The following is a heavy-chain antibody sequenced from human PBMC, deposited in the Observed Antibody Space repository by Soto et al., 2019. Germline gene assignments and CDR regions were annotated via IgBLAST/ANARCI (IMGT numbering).Heavy chain of an antibody. CDR3: ARVGYCSGGSCYPIYYYYYMDV. V-gene: IGHV4-34*01. J-gene: IGHJ6*03. CDR1: GGSFSGYY. CDR2: INHSGST. D-gene: IGHD2-15*01. Sequence: SETLSLTCAVYGGSFSGYYWSWIRQPPGKGLEWIGEINHSGSTNYNPSLKSRVTISVDTSKNQFSLKLSSVTAADTAVYYCARVGYCSGGSCYPIYYYYYMDVWGKGTTVTVSS.